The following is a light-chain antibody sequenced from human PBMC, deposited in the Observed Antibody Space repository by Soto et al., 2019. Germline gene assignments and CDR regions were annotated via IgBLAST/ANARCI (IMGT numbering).Light chain of an antibody. J-gene: IGLJ2*01. Sequence: QSALTQPASVSGSPGQSITISCTGTSSDVGSYNHVSWYQQHPGKAPKLIIYEGSKRPPGASNRFSGSKSGNTASLTISGLQTDDEADYFCCSYAGSSSVLFGGGTKLNVL. CDR3: CSYAGSSSVL. V-gene: IGLV2-23*01. CDR2: EGS. CDR1: SSDVGSYNH.